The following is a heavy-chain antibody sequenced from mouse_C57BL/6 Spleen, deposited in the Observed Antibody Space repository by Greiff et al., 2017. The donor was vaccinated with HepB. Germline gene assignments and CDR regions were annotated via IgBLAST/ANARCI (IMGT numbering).Heavy chain of an antibody. CDR2: INPYNGGT. Sequence: EVQLQQSGPVLVKPGASVKMSCKASGYTFTDYYMNWVKQSHGKSLEWIGVINPYNGGTSYNQKFKGKATLTVDKSSSTAYMELNSLTSEDSAVYYWASPPYYGSSQAWFAYWGQGTLVTVSA. CDR1: GYTFTDYY. CDR3: ASPPYYGSSQAWFAY. D-gene: IGHD1-1*01. J-gene: IGHJ3*01. V-gene: IGHV1-19*01.